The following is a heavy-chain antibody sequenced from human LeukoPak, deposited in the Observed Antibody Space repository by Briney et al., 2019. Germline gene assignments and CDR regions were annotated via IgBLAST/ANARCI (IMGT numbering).Heavy chain of an antibody. CDR3: ARDGYCSGGSCYPPERFYYYYGMDV. J-gene: IGHJ6*02. CDR2: ISAYNGNT. D-gene: IGHD2-15*01. CDR1: VYTFTSYG. V-gene: IGHV1-18*01. Sequence: ASVNVSCTASVYTFTSYGISWVRPAPGQGREWMGWISAYNGNTNYTQKLQGRVTMTTDTSTSTAYMELRGLRSDDTAVYYCARDGYCSGGSCYPPERFYYYYGMDVWGQGTTVTVSS.